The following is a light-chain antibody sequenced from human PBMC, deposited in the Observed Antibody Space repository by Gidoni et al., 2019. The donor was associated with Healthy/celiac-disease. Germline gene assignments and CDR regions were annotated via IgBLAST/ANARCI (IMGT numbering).Light chain of an antibody. V-gene: IGKV3-11*01. J-gene: IGKJ2*01. CDR3: QQRSNWPPYT. CDR2: AAS. CDR1: QSVSSY. Sequence: EIVLTQSQATLSLSPGERATHSCRASQSVSSYLAWYQQKPGQAPRLLIYAASNRATGIPARFSGIWSGTDFTLTISSLEPEDFAVYYCQQRSNWPPYTFGQGTKLEIK.